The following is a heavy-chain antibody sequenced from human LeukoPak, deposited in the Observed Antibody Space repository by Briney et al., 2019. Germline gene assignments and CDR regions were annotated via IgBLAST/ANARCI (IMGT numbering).Heavy chain of an antibody. J-gene: IGHJ5*02. CDR2: VYHPGST. V-gene: IGHV4-59*01. D-gene: IGHD5-12*01. Sequence: SETLSLTCTVSNGSISFYSWNWLRQPPGKGPEWIGYVYHPGSTNYNPSLKNRVTISVDTSKNQFSLRLSSVTAADTAVYYCARDVGSGYDYWFDPWGQGTLVTVSS. CDR1: NGSISFYS. CDR3: ARDVGSGYDYWFDP.